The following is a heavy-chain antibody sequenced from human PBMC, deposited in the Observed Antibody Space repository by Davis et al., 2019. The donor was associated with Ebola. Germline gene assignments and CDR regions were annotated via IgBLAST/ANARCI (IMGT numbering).Heavy chain of an antibody. Sequence: GGSLRLSCAASGFTFSSYEMNWVRQTPGKGLEWVSYISSSSSTIYHADSVKGRFTISRDNAKNSLYLQMNSLRAEDTAVYYCARGSWGSPYYYYYYMDVWGKGTTVTVSS. V-gene: IGHV3-48*03. CDR2: ISSSSSTI. D-gene: IGHD3-16*01. J-gene: IGHJ6*03. CDR1: GFTFSSYE. CDR3: ARGSWGSPYYYYYYMDV.